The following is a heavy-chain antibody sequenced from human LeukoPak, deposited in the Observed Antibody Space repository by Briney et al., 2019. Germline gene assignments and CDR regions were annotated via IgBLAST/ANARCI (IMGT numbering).Heavy chain of an antibody. J-gene: IGHJ4*02. D-gene: IGHD3-22*01. CDR1: GYSFTSYW. V-gene: IGHV5-51*01. Sequence: GESLKISRKGSGYSFTSYWIGWVRQMPGKGLEWMGIIYPGDSDTRYSPSFQGQVTISADKSISTAYLQWSSLKASDTAMYYCARQADYDSSGYFPTDLPLDYWGQGTLVTVSS. CDR3: ARQADYDSSGYFPTDLPLDY. CDR2: IYPGDSDT.